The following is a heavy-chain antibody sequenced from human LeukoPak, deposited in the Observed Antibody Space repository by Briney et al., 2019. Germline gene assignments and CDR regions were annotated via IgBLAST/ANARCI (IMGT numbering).Heavy chain of an antibody. CDR3: AKALHCGDYGKFDY. J-gene: IGHJ4*02. CDR1: GFTFTTYA. D-gene: IGHD4-17*01. V-gene: IGHV3-23*01. Sequence: PGGSLRLSCAASGFTFTTYAMNWVRQAPGKGLEWVSAISASGGTTYYADSVKGRFTISRDNSKNTLYVQMTSLRAEDTAVYYCAKALHCGDYGKFDYWGQGTLVTVSS. CDR2: ISASGGTT.